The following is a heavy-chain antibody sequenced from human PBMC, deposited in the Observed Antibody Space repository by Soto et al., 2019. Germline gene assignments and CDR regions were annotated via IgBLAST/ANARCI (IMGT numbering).Heavy chain of an antibody. CDR1: GFTFSSYA. CDR3: AKFFVETGGSSGWPWSFHF. J-gene: IGHJ4*02. CDR2: ISGTGGTT. V-gene: IGHV3-23*01. Sequence: EVQLLESGGGLVQPGGSLRLSCVASGFTFSSYAMSWVRQAPGKGLEWVSAISGTGGTTYYADSVKGRFTISRDNSRNTLQLQMNSLRAEDTAIYYCAKFFVETGGSSGWPWSFHFWGQGTLVTVSS. D-gene: IGHD6-25*01.